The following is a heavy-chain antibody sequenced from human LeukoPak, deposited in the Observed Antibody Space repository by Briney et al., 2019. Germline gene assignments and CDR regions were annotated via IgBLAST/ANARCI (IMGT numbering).Heavy chain of an antibody. D-gene: IGHD3-3*01. CDR3: ARDYDFWSGYSTSIFDY. V-gene: IGHV1-18*01. CDR1: GYTFTSYG. J-gene: IGHJ4*02. Sequence: ASVKVSCKASGYTFTSYGISWVRQAPGQGLEWMGWISAYNGNTNYAQKLQGRVTMTTDTSTGTAYMELRSLRSDDTAVYYCARDYDFWSGYSTSIFDYWGQGTLVTVFS. CDR2: ISAYNGNT.